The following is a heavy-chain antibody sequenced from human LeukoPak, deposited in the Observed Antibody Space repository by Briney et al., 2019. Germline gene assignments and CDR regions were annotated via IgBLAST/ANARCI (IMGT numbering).Heavy chain of an antibody. CDR3: AKEIYYGSGSFPDY. CDR2: ISPDGSNK. V-gene: IGHV3-30*18. D-gene: IGHD3-10*01. CDR1: GFTFTSYG. J-gene: IGHJ4*02. Sequence: GRSLRLSCEASGFTFTSYGMHWVRQAPGEGLEWVAVISPDGSNKYYADSLKGRFTISRDNSKNTVYLQMNRLRLEDTAVYYCAKEIYYGSGSFPDYWGQGTLVTVSS.